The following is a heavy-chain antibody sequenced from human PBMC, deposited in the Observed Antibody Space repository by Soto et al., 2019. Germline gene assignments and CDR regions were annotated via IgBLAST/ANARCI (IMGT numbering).Heavy chain of an antibody. CDR2: ISGSGGST. J-gene: IGHJ6*02. V-gene: IGHV3-23*01. CDR3: AKDQGYYDILTGSLPAFYYGMDV. Sequence: GGSLRLSCAASGFTFSSYAMSWVRQAPGKGLEWVSAISGSGGSTYYADSVKGRFTISRDNSKNTLYLQMNSLRAEDTAVYYCAKDQGYYDILTGSLPAFYYGMDVWGQGTTVTVSS. CDR1: GFTFSSYA. D-gene: IGHD3-9*01.